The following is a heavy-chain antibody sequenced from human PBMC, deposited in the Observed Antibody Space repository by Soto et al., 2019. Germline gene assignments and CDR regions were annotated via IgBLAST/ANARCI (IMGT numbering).Heavy chain of an antibody. CDR1: GYTFTSYY. V-gene: IGHV1-46*01. CDR3: ARDRVVTAIPRYYFDY. D-gene: IGHD2-21*02. Sequence: QVQLVQSGAEVKKPGASVKVSCKASGYTFTSYYMHWVRQAPGQGLEWMGIINPSGGSTSYAQKFQGRVTMTRDTSTSTVYMELSSLRSEDTAVYYCARDRVVTAIPRYYFDYWGHGTLVTVSS. J-gene: IGHJ4*01. CDR2: INPSGGST.